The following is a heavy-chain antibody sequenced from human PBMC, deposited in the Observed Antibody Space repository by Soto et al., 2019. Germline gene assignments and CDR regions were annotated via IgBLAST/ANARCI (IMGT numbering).Heavy chain of an antibody. D-gene: IGHD5-12*01. Sequence: EVQLVESGGGLVQPGGSLRLSCAASGFTFSSYWMSWVRQAPGKGLEWVANIKQDGSEKYYVDSVKGRFTISRDNAKNSLYLQMNSLRAEDTAVYYCAREGSTKWLFNTPVDYWGQGTLVTVSS. CDR1: GFTFSSYW. CDR3: AREGSTKWLFNTPVDY. J-gene: IGHJ4*02. V-gene: IGHV3-7*03. CDR2: IKQDGSEK.